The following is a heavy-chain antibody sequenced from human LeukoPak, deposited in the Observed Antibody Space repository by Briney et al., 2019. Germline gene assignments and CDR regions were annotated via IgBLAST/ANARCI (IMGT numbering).Heavy chain of an antibody. CDR2: ISRSTSYI. V-gene: IGHV3-21*01. CDR1: GFTFSSYS. CDR3: ARGGTHYYYYYMDV. J-gene: IGHJ6*03. Sequence: GGSLRLSCAASGFTFSSYSMNWVRQAPGKGLEWVSSISRSTSYIYYADSVKGRFTISRDNAKNSLYLQMNSLRAEDTAVYYCARGGTHYYYYYMDVWGKGTTVTVSS. D-gene: IGHD3-16*01.